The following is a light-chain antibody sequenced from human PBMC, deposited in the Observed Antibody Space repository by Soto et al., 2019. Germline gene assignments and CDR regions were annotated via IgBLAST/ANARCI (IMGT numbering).Light chain of an antibody. CDR3: QQYGSSPRT. V-gene: IGKV3-20*01. J-gene: IGKJ1*01. CDR1: QSVRSNY. CDR2: GAS. Sequence: EIVLTQSPGTLSLSPGEGVTLSCRASQSVRSNYLAWYQQKPGQAPRLLIYGASSRATGIPDRFSGSGSGTDFTVTISRLEPEDFAVYYCQQYGSSPRTFGQGTKVEIK.